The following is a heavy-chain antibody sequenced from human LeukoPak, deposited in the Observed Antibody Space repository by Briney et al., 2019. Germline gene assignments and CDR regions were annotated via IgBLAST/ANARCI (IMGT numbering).Heavy chain of an antibody. D-gene: IGHD6-19*01. CDR1: GFTFSDHS. Sequence: GGSLRLSCVASGFTFSDHSLNWVRQAPGKGLDWLSYISSRSVTVLYAESVKGRFTISRDNAKNSLYLQMNSLRAEDTAVYYCARGRGSIIRAVAGSRPYYFDYWGQGTLVTVSS. V-gene: IGHV3-48*04. J-gene: IGHJ4*02. CDR3: ARGRGSIIRAVAGSRPYYFDY. CDR2: ISSRSVTV.